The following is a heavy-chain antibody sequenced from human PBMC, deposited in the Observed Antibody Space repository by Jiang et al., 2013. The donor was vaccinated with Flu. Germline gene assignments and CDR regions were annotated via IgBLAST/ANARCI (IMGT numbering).Heavy chain of an antibody. D-gene: IGHD2-15*01. CDR3: ARATAALVMVTALDS. V-gene: IGHV1-69*01. CDR2: IIPIFGTA. Sequence: SGAEVKKPGSSVKVSCKASGGTFSSYAISWVRQAPGQGLEWMGGIIPIFGTANYAQKFQGRVTITADESTSTANMELRSLRSEDAAVYYCARATAALVMVTALDSWGQGTLLTVSS. J-gene: IGHJ5*01. CDR1: GGTFSSYA.